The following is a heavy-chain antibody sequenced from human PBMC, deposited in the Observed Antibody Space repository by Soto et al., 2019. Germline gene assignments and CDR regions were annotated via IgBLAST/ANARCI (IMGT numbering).Heavy chain of an antibody. CDR2: IYHSGST. J-gene: IGHJ6*02. CDR1: GGSISSSNW. CDR3: ARACYDILTGFYGMDV. V-gene: IGHV4-4*02. D-gene: IGHD3-9*01. Sequence: SEILSLTCAVSGGSISSSNWWGWVRQPPGKGLEWIGEIYHSGSTNYNPSLKSRVTISVDKSKNQFSLKLSSVTAADTAVYYCARACYDILTGFYGMDVWGQGTTVTVSS.